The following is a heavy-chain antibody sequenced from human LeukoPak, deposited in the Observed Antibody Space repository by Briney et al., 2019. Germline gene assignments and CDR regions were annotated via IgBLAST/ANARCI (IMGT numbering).Heavy chain of an antibody. D-gene: IGHD3-22*01. CDR1: GGSISSSSYY. CDR2: IYYSGST. CDR3: ARLYYDSSGYYQICYFDY. Sequence: SETLSLICTVSGGSISSSSYYWGWIRQPPGKGLEWIGSIYYSGSTYYNPSLKSRVTISVDTSKNQFSQNLSSVTAADTAVYYCARLYYDSSGYYQICYFDYWGQGTLVTVSS. J-gene: IGHJ4*02. V-gene: IGHV4-39*01.